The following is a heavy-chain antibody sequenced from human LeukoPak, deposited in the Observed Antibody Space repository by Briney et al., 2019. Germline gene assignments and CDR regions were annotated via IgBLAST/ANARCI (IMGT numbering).Heavy chain of an antibody. CDR3: AREYFNGWADY. CDR1: GGSFSGYY. J-gene: IGHJ4*02. D-gene: IGHD6-19*01. CDR2: INHSGST. V-gene: IGHV4-34*01. Sequence: SETLSLTCAVYGGSFSGYYWSWIRQPPGKGLEWIGEINHSGSTNYNPSLKSRVTISVDTSKNQFSLKLSSVTAADTAVYYCAREYFNGWADYWGQGTLVTVSS.